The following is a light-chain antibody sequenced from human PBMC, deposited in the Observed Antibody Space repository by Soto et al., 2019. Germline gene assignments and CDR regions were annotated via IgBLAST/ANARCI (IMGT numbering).Light chain of an antibody. CDR3: QQLNSYPIT. Sequence: IQLTQSPSSLSASVGDRVTITCRASQGISSFLAWYQQKPGKAPKLLIYAASTLQTGVPSRFSGSGSGTDFTLTISSLQSADFATYYCQQLNSYPITFGQGTRLEIK. J-gene: IGKJ5*01. CDR2: AAS. CDR1: QGISSF. V-gene: IGKV1-9*01.